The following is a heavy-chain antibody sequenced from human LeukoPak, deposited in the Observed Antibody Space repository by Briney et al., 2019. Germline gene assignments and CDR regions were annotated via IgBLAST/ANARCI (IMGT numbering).Heavy chain of an antibody. J-gene: IGHJ4*02. CDR2: MNPNSGDT. CDR3: ARDLQDPLYYFDY. CDR1: GFTFTTYD. V-gene: IGHV1-8*01. Sequence: ASVKVSCKASGFTFTTYDINWVRPATGQGLEWMGWMNPNSGDTVYAQKFQGRVTMTRDTSISTAYMELSSLGSEDTAVYYCARDLQDPLYYFDYWDQGTLVTVSS.